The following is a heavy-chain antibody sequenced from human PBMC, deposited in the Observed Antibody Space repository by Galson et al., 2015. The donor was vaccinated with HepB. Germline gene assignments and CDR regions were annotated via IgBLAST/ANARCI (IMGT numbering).Heavy chain of an antibody. CDR1: GLTLSRYW. CDR3: AKTGHGPGTFDI. CDR2: INEDGEKK. V-gene: IGHV3-7*01. D-gene: IGHD3/OR15-3a*01. Sequence: SLRLSCAASGLTLSRYWMTWVRQAPGKGLEWVANINEDGEKKNYVGSVEGRFTVSRDNSNNTVYLQMNSLGAEDTAVYYCAKTGHGPGTFDIWGRGTVVTVSS. J-gene: IGHJ3*02.